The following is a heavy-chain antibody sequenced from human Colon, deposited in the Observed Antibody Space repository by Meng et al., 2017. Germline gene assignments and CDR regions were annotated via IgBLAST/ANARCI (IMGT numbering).Heavy chain of an antibody. CDR3: ARERMRELGLFDY. CDR2: ISNSGKT. J-gene: IGHJ4*02. Sequence: QLQLQGSGPGHVQPPGTLSLACAVSGDSIGNSKWWSWLRQSPGKGLEWIGEISNSGKTVYSPSLKSRVTISLDKSSNHFSLTLSPVTAADTAVYFCARERMRELGLFDYWGQGALVTVSS. CDR1: GDSIGNSKW. D-gene: IGHD7-27*01. V-gene: IGHV4-4*01.